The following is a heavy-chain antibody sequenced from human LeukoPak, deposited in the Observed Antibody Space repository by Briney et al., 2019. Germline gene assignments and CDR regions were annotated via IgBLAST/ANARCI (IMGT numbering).Heavy chain of an antibody. V-gene: IGHV4-34*01. CDR2: INHSGST. J-gene: IGHJ5*02. Sequence: SETLSLTCAVYGGSFSGYYWSWLRQPPGKGLEWIGEINHSGSTNYNPSLKSRVTISVDTSKNQFSLKLSSVTAADTAVYYGARSYCSSTSCYIYWFDPWGQGTLVTVSS. CDR3: ARSYCSSTSCYIYWFDP. CDR1: GGSFSGYY. D-gene: IGHD2-2*02.